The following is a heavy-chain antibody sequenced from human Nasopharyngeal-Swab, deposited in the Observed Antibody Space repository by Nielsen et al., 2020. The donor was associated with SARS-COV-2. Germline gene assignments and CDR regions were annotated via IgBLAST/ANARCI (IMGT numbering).Heavy chain of an antibody. Sequence: WIRQPPGKGMEWIGSIHYGGTTYYNSSLKSRVTISIDTSKSQLSLNLYSVTAADTAVYYRARDSIYYNYKDVWGTGTTVTVSS. CDR3: ARDSIYYNYKDV. D-gene: IGHD3-16*01. CDR2: IHYGGTT. V-gene: IGHV4-39*07. J-gene: IGHJ6*04.